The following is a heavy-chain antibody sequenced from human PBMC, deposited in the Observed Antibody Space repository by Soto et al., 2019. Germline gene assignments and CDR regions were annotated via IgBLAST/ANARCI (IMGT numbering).Heavy chain of an antibody. Sequence: QVQLVQSGAEVTKPGASVKVSCKASGYSFTSYDINWVRQDTGEGLEWMGWMNPNSGNTGYAQKFQGRVTMTRNTSISTAYMELSSRKFEDRAVYFCARGEWELTWWGQGNLVTVSA. CDR1: GYSFTSYD. D-gene: IGHD1-26*01. V-gene: IGHV1-8*01. CDR3: ARGEWELTW. J-gene: IGHJ4*02. CDR2: MNPNSGNT.